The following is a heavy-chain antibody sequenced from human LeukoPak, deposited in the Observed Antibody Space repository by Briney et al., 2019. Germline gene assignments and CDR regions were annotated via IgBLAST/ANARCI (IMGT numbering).Heavy chain of an antibody. V-gene: IGHV1-69*13. CDR1: GGTFSSYA. CDR3: AREGGHCSGGSCYSFDY. Sequence: APVKVSCKASGGTFSSYAISWVRQAPGQGLEWMGGIIPILGTANYAQKFQGRVTITADESTSTAYMELSSLRSEDTAVYYCAREGGHCSGGSCYSFDYWGQGTLVTVSS. D-gene: IGHD2-15*01. J-gene: IGHJ4*02. CDR2: IIPILGTA.